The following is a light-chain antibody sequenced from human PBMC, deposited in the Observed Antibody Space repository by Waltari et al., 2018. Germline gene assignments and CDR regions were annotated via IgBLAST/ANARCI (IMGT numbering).Light chain of an antibody. CDR3: QQYGSSPPT. J-gene: IGKJ2*01. V-gene: IGKV3-20*01. Sequence: EIVLTQSPGTLSLSPGERATLSCRASQSLSSSYLAWYQQKPGQAPRLLIYGPSSRATGIPDRFSGSGSGTDFTLTITSLEPEDFAGYSCQQYGSSPPTFGQGTKLEIK. CDR2: GPS. CDR1: QSLSSSY.